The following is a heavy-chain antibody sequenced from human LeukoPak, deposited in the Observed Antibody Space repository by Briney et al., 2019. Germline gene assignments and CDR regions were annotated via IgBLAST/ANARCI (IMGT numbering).Heavy chain of an antibody. CDR2: ISACNGNT. D-gene: IGHD3-10*01. J-gene: IGHJ4*02. V-gene: IGHV1-18*01. CDR3: ARAPNYYGSGNYFDY. CDR1: GYTFTSYG. Sequence: GASVTVSFKASGYTFTSYGISWVRQAPGQGLEWMGWISACNGNTNYAQKLQGRVTMTTDTSTSTAYMELRSLRSDDTAVYYCARAPNYYGSGNYFDYWGQGTLVTVSS.